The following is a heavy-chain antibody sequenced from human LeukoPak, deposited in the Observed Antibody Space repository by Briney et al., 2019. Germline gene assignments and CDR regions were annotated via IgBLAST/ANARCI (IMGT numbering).Heavy chain of an antibody. Sequence: PGGSLRLSCAASGFTFDDYAMHWVRQAPGKGLEWVSLISGDGGSTYYADSVKGRFTISRDNSKNSLYLQMNSLRTEDTALYYCARGDYDYVWGSYRYPPTFDYWGQGTLVTASS. V-gene: IGHV3-43*02. CDR3: ARGDYDYVWGSYRYPPTFDY. CDR2: ISGDGGST. CDR1: GFTFDDYA. D-gene: IGHD3-16*02. J-gene: IGHJ4*02.